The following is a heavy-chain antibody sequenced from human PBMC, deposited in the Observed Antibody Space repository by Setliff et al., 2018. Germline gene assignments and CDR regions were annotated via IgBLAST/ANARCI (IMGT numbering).Heavy chain of an antibody. CDR3: ARTLLLSPYYFDY. D-gene: IGHD2-21*01. CDR1: GGPISSGSYY. CDR2: IYTSGST. V-gene: IGHV4-61*02. J-gene: IGHJ4*02. Sequence: KPSETLSLTCTVSGGPISSGSYYWSWIRQPAGKGLEWIGRIYTSGSTNYNPSLKSRVTISVDTSKNQFSLKLSSVTAADTAVYYCARTLLLSPYYFDYWGQGTLVTVSS.